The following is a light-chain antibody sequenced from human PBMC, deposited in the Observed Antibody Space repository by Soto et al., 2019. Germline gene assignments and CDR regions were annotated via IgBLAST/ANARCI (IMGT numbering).Light chain of an antibody. Sequence: ESMLTQSPGTLSLSPGERATLSCRASQSVSTRYLAWYQQKPGQAPRLLIYVASIRATGIPDRFSGSGSGTDFTLTISRLEPEDFAVYYCQQFGSSPPAFTFGQGTKLEI. V-gene: IGKV3-20*01. CDR1: QSVSTRY. J-gene: IGKJ2*01. CDR3: QQFGSSPPAFT. CDR2: VAS.